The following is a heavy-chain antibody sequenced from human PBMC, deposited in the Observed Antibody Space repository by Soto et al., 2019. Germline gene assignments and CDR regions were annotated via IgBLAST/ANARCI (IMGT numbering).Heavy chain of an antibody. D-gene: IGHD5-18*01. J-gene: IGHJ6*02. CDR3: ARVLGYSYVDYYGMDV. Sequence: SVKVSCKASGYTFTDYYINWVRQAPGQGLEWMGGIIPIFGTANYAQKFQGRVTITADESTSTAYMELSSLRSEDTAVYYCARVLGYSYVDYYGMDVWGQGTTVTVSS. CDR2: IIPIFGTA. CDR1: GYTFTDYY. V-gene: IGHV1-69*13.